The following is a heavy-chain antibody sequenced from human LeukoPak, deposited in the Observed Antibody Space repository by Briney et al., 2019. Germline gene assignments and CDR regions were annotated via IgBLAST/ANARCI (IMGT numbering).Heavy chain of an antibody. CDR2: ISSSSSSI. J-gene: IGHJ4*02. V-gene: IGHV3-48*02. CDR3: ARSGYGSRWYFFDH. D-gene: IGHD6-13*01. Sequence: GGSLGLSCAASGFIFSTYSITWVRQAPGKGLEWVSHISSSSSSIYYADSVKGRFSISRDNAKNSLYLQMNSLRDEDTAVYYCARSGYGSRWYFFDHWGQGTLVTVSS. CDR1: GFIFSTYS.